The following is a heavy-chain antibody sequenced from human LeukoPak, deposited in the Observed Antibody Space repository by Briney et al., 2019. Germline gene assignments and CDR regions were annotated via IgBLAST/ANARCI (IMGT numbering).Heavy chain of an antibody. CDR3: ARGGVSGIYPIDY. J-gene: IGHJ4*02. CDR2: IKHDGSEKQDGGEK. V-gene: IGHV3-7*01. D-gene: IGHD1-26*01. CDR1: GFTFSQYC. Sequence: PGGSLRLSCAASGFTFSQYCMSWVRQAPGKGLEWVANIKHDGSEKQDGGEKNYVDSVKGRFTISRDNAKDSLYLQMNSLRAEDTAVYYCARGGVSGIYPIDYWGQGTLVTVSS.